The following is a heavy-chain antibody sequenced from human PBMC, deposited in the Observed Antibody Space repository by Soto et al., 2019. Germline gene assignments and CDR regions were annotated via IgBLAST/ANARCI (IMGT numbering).Heavy chain of an antibody. D-gene: IGHD2-15*01. CDR1: GYTFTRHW. CDR2: IYPGDSDT. CDR3: VRVGLVGPASLSNAWFDP. J-gene: IGHJ5*02. V-gene: IGHV5-51*01. Sequence: GESLKISCKGSGYTFTRHWIGWVRQMPGRGLEWLGIIYPGDSDTRYSPSFQGQVTFSADKSISTAYLQWSSLKASDTAMYYCVRVGLVGPASLSNAWFDPWGQGTLVTVSS.